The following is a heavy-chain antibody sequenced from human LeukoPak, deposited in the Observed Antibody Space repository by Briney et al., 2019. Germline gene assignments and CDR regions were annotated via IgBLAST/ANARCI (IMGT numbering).Heavy chain of an antibody. CDR2: IYYSGST. D-gene: IGHD1-26*01. Sequence: SETLSLTCTVSGDSVSSLSSYWGWIRQPPGKGLEWIGSIYYSGSTYYNPSLKSRVTISVDTSKNQFSLKLSSVTAADTAVYYCATIVGATWTRFDYWGQGTLVTVSS. CDR3: ATIVGATWTRFDY. J-gene: IGHJ4*02. CDR1: GDSVSSLSSY. V-gene: IGHV4-39*01.